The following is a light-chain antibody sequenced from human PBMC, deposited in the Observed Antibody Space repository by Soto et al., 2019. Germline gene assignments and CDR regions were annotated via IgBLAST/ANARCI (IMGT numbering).Light chain of an antibody. CDR3: LQLTHVPYT. V-gene: IGKV2-24*01. CDR2: KVS. J-gene: IGKJ2*01. CDR1: QSLVTADGHTF. Sequence: DVVLTQPPLSSPVSLGQPASISCRSSQSLVTADGHTFLSWLQQRPGQPPRVLIYKVSNRFSGVPDKFSGNGAGTDFTLKISRVEAEDVGIYYCLQLTHVPYTFGQGTKLEIK.